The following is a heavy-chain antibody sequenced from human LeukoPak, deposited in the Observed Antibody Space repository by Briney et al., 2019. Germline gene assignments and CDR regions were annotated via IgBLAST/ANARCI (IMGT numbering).Heavy chain of an antibody. J-gene: IGHJ5*02. Sequence: GGSLRLSCAASGFTVSSNYMSWVRQAPGKGLEWVSVIYSGGSTYYADSVKGRFTISRDNSKNSLYLQMNSLRAEDTAVYYCARSGRDTAMVTGNWFDPWGQGTLVTVSS. CDR3: ARSGRDTAMVTGNWFDP. CDR1: GFTVSSNY. V-gene: IGHV3-66*01. CDR2: IYSGGST. D-gene: IGHD5-18*01.